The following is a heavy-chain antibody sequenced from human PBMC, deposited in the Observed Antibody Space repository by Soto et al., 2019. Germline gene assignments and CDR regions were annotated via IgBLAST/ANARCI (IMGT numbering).Heavy chain of an antibody. V-gene: IGHV1-18*01. Sequence: QVQLVQSGAEVKKPGASVKVSCKASGYTFTSYGISWVRQAPGQGLEWMGWISAYNGNTNYAQKLQGRVTMTTDTSTSTAYMELRSLGSDDTAVYYCAREGHAVTTFGYYYYMDVWGKGTTVTVSS. CDR1: GYTFTSYG. CDR3: AREGHAVTTFGYYYYMDV. CDR2: ISAYNGNT. D-gene: IGHD3-16*01. J-gene: IGHJ6*03.